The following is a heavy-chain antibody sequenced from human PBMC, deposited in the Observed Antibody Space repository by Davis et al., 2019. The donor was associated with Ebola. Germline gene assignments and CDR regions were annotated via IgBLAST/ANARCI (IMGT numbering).Heavy chain of an antibody. CDR1: GGSVSSVDYY. V-gene: IGHV4-61*08. CDR2: VYYIGTT. J-gene: IGHJ5*02. CDR3: AKAQYCTSTTWYDRFDP. Sequence: PSETLSLTCSLSGGSVSSVDYYWTWIRQPPGQGLEWIGSVYYIGTTLYNPSLKSRVTISVDTSKSQFSLGLTSLTAADTAMYYCAKAQYCTSTTWYDRFDPWGQGTLVSVTS. D-gene: IGHD2-2*01.